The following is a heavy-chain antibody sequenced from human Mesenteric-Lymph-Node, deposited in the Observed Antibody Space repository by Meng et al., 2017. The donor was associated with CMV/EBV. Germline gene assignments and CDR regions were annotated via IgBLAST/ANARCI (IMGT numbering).Heavy chain of an antibody. D-gene: IGHD3-22*01. CDR1: GGSFSGYY. Sequence: ESLKISCAVYGGSFSGYYWSWIRQPPGKGLEWIGEINHSGSTNYNPSLKSRVTISVDTSKNQFSLKLSSVTAADTAVYYCARHPIITMIVVVIPGGGFDPWGQGTLVTVSS. CDR3: ARHPIITMIVVVIPGGGFDP. J-gene: IGHJ5*02. V-gene: IGHV4-34*01. CDR2: INHSGST.